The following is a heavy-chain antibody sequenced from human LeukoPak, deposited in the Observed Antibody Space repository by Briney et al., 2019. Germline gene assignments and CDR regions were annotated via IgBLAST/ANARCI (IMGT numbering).Heavy chain of an antibody. CDR1: GYTFTGYY. V-gene: IGHV1-2*02. Sequence: ASVKVSCKASGYTFTGYYVHWVRQAPGQGLEWMGWINPDSGGTKYAQKFQGRVTMTRDTSISTAYMELSRLRSDDTAVYYCGRYIGWGPLDYWGQGTLVTVSS. CDR3: GRYIGWGPLDY. J-gene: IGHJ4*02. CDR2: INPDSGGT. D-gene: IGHD7-27*01.